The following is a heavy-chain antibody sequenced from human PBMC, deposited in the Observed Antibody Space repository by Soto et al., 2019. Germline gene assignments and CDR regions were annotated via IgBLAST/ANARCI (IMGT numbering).Heavy chain of an antibody. V-gene: IGHV3-73*01. J-gene: IGHJ6*02. D-gene: IGHD3-3*01. CDR1: GFTFSGSA. Sequence: EVQLVESGGGLVQPGGSLTLSCAASGFTFSGSAMHWVRQASGKGLEWVGRIRSKAHSYATAYAASLKGRFTISRDDLXNXAYLQMNSLKTEDTAVYYCTRLRIWSGSYYYYGMDVWGQGTTVTVSS. CDR3: TRLRIWSGSYYYYGMDV. CDR2: IRSKAHSYAT.